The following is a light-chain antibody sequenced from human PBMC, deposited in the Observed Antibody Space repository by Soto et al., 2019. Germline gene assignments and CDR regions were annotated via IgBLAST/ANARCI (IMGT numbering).Light chain of an antibody. CDR1: QSVNNN. CDR3: QQYNNWPLT. J-gene: IGKJ4*01. CDR2: GAS. V-gene: IGKV3-15*01. Sequence: EIVMTQSPATLSVSPGERATLSCGASQSVNNNLAWYQQKPGQAPRLLIYGASTRATGIPARFSGGGSGTEFTLTISSLQSEDSVVYYCQQYNNWPLTFGGGTKVEIK.